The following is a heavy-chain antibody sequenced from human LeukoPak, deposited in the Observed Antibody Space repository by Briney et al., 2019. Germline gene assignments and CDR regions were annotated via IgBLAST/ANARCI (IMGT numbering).Heavy chain of an antibody. CDR3: ARGGVSTYDILTGYNDY. Sequence: ASVKVSCKASGHTFTGYYMHWVRQAPGQGLEWMGWINPNSGGTNYAQKFQGRVTMTRDTSISTAYMELSRLRSDDTAVYYCARGGVSTYDILTGYNDYWGQGTLVTVSS. CDR1: GHTFTGYY. J-gene: IGHJ4*02. V-gene: IGHV1-2*02. CDR2: INPNSGGT. D-gene: IGHD3-9*01.